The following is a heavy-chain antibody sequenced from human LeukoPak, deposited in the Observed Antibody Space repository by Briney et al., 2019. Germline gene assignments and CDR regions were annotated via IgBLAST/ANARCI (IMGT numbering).Heavy chain of an antibody. V-gene: IGHV3-21*01. D-gene: IGHD6-19*01. J-gene: IGHJ6*02. CDR2: ISGSSNYI. CDR1: RFTFHFYT. Sequence: GGSLRLSCAASRFTFHFYTMNWVRQAPGKGLEWVSSISGSSNYIYYADSVKGRFTISRDNAKNSLYLQMNSLRAEDTAVYYCARDRDPIAVAGTYHYYGMDVWGRGTTVTVSS. CDR3: ARDRDPIAVAGTYHYYGMDV.